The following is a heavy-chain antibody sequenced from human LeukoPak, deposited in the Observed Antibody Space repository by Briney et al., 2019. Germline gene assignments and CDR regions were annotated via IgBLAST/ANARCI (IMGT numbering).Heavy chain of an antibody. CDR2: IIPIFGTT. J-gene: IGHJ4*02. V-gene: IGHV1-69*01. D-gene: IGHD4-17*01. CDR3: ARDPGDYGDYLLDY. CDR1: GGTFSSYA. Sequence: SVKVSCKASGGTFSSYAISWVRQAPGQGLEWMGGIIPIFGTTNYAQKFQGRVTITADESTSTAYMELSSLRSEDTAVYYCARDPGDYGDYLLDYWGQGTLVTVSS.